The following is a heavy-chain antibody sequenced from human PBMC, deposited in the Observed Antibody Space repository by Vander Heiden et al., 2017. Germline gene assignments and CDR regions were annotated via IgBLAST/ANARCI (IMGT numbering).Heavy chain of an antibody. CDR2: VDTAGDT. CDR1: GFSFSNYD. CDR3: ARVRWGSYES. Sequence: EGQPVGAGGGLVPPGGSLELSWAASGFSFSNYDMHWVRQVTGKGLEWVSAVDTAGDTFYPASVKGRFTISREDATNSLYLQMNSLRAGDTAVYYCARVRWGSYESWGQGTLVTVSS. D-gene: IGHD7-27*01. J-gene: IGHJ5*02. V-gene: IGHV3-13*01.